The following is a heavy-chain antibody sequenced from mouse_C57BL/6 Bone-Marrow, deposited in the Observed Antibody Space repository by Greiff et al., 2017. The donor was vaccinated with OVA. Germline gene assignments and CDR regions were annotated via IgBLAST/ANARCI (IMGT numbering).Heavy chain of an antibody. D-gene: IGHD2-4*01. J-gene: IGHJ1*03. V-gene: IGHV1-82*01. CDR1: GYAFSSSC. Sequence: QVQLQQSGPELVKPGASVKISCKASGYAFSSSCMNWVKQRPGKGLEWIGRIYPGDGDTNYNGKFKGKATLTADKSSSTAYMQLSSLTSEDSAVYFCAREDDYDWYFDVWGTGTTVTVSS. CDR2: IYPGDGDT. CDR3: AREDDYDWYFDV.